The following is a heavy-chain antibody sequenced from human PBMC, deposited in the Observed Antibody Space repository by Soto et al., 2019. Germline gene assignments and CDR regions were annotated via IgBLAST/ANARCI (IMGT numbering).Heavy chain of an antibody. V-gene: IGHV5-51*01. D-gene: IGHD1-26*01. J-gene: IGHJ5*02. Sequence: GGSVKLSCKGSGYSFTSYWIGWVRQMPGKGLEWMGIIYPGDSDTRYSPSFQGQVTISADKSISTAYLQWRSLKASDTAMYYCARLGVGATWFDWFDPWGQGTLVTVSS. CDR1: GYSFTSYW. CDR3: ARLGVGATWFDWFDP. CDR2: IYPGDSDT.